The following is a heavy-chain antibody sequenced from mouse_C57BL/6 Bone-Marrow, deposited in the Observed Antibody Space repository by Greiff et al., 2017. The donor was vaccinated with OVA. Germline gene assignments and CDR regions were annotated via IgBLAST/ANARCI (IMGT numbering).Heavy chain of an antibody. Sequence: QVQLQQSGPELVKPGASVKISCKASGYAFSSSWMNWVKQRPGKGLEWIGRIYPGDGDTNYNGKFKGKATLTADKSSSTAYMQLSSLTSEDSAVYFCARREELPYFDVWGTGTTVTVSS. D-gene: IGHD1-1*01. CDR3: ARREELPYFDV. V-gene: IGHV1-82*01. J-gene: IGHJ1*03. CDR2: IYPGDGDT. CDR1: GYAFSSSW.